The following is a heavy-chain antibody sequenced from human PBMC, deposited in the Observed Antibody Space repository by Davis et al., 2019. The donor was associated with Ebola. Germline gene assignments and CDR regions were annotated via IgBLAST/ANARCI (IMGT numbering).Heavy chain of an antibody. V-gene: IGHV3-11*06. J-gene: IGHJ4*02. D-gene: IGHD2-2*02. CDR3: ARGVVPAAIGWYYFDY. CDR2: ISSSSSYT. Sequence: PGGSLRLSCAASGFTFSDYYMSWIRQAPGKGLEWVSYISSSSSYTNYADSVKGRFTISRDNAKNSLYLQMNSLRAEDTAVYYCARGVVPAAIGWYYFDYWGQGTLVTVSS. CDR1: GFTFSDYY.